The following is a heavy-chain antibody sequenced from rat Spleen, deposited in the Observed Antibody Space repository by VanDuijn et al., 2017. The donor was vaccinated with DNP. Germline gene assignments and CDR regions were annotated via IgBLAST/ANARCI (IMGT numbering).Heavy chain of an antibody. CDR3: ARHNWDYFDY. Sequence: QVQLKESGPGLVRPSETLSLTCTVSGFSLTSYHVSWVRQPPGKGLEWMGVIWDDGSTAYNSALKSRLSISRDTSKSQVFLKMNSLQPEDTGTYYCARHNWDYFDYWGQGVMVTVSS. V-gene: IGHV2-32*01. D-gene: IGHD5-1*01. CDR1: GFSLTSYH. CDR2: IWDDGST. J-gene: IGHJ2*01.